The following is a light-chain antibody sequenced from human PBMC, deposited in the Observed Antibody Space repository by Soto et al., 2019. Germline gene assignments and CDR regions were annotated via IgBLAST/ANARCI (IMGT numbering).Light chain of an antibody. J-gene: IGKJ1*01. CDR3: QQSYSRVT. Sequence: DIQLTQSPSSLSASIGDTVTITCRTSQSTSGKLSWYQQIPGKAPKLLIYAASRLQSGVPSRFSASGSGTEFTLTISSLHPDDFASYYCQQSYSRVTLGQGTKVDIK. V-gene: IGKV1-39*01. CDR2: AAS. CDR1: QSTSGK.